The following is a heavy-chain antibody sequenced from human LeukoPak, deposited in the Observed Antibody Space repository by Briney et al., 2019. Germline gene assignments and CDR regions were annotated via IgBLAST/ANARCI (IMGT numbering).Heavy chain of an antibody. V-gene: IGHV4-59*02. CDR1: GDSVSSYY. D-gene: IGHD3-3*01. J-gene: IGHJ5*02. CDR3: ARGGYDFWSGLTRIHWFHP. CDR2: IYYSEST. Sequence: SETLSLPCTFSGDSVSSYYWSWIRQPPGKGLEWIWYIYYSESTNYNPSLKSRVTISVDTSKNQFSLKLSSVTAADTAVYYCARGGYDFWSGLTRIHWFHPSGRGALVTVSS.